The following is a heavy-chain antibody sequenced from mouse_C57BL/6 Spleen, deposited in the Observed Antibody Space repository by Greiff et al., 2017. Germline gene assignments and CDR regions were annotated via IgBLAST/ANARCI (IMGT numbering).Heavy chain of an antibody. Sequence: DVHLVESGGGLVKPGGSLKLSCAASGFTFSDYGMHWVRQAPEKGLEWVAYISSGSSTIYYADTVKGRFTISRDNAKNTLFLQMTSLRSEDTAMYYCARAGYGNYRIAMDYWGQGTSVTVSS. D-gene: IGHD2-10*02. V-gene: IGHV5-17*01. CDR3: ARAGYGNYRIAMDY. J-gene: IGHJ4*01. CDR2: ISSGSSTI. CDR1: GFTFSDYG.